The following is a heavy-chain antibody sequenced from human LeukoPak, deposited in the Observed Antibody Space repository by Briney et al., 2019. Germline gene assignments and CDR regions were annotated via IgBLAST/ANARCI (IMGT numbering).Heavy chain of an antibody. D-gene: IGHD4-17*01. CDR3: AREDYGSDWAFCDY. Sequence: ASVKVSCKASGYTFTSYFIHWIRQAPGQGLEWMGLSYPSGGTTGYAQKFQGRVTMTRDTSTSTAYMELSSLISEDTAVYYCAREDYGSDWAFCDYWGQGTLVTVSS. CDR2: SYPSGGTT. CDR1: GYTFTSYF. J-gene: IGHJ4*02. V-gene: IGHV1-46*01.